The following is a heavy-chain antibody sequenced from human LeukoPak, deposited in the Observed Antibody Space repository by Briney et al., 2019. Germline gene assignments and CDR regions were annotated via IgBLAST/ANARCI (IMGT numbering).Heavy chain of an antibody. J-gene: IGHJ5*02. V-gene: IGHV1-2*02. D-gene: IGHD2-2*01. Sequence: ASVKGSCKASGYTFTGYYMHWVRQAPGQGLEWMGWINPNSGGTNYAQKFQGRVTMTRDTSISTAYMELSRLRSDDTAVYYCARVPGVVVPAAPVSWFDPWGQGTLVTVSS. CDR2: INPNSGGT. CDR3: ARVPGVVVPAAPVSWFDP. CDR1: GYTFTGYY.